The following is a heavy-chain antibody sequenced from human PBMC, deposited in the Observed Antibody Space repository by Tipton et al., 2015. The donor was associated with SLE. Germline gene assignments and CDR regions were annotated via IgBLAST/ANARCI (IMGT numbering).Heavy chain of an antibody. V-gene: IGHV4-4*02. CDR2: IYHSGST. J-gene: IGHJ6*03. Sequence: TLSLTCAVSGGSISSSNWWSWVRQPPGKGLEWIGEIYHSGSTNYNPSLKSRVTISVDTSKNQFSLKLSSVTAADTAVYYCAREGYCSSTSCLGKYYYYMDVWGQGTLVTVSS. CDR1: GGSISSSNW. CDR3: AREGYCSSTSCLGKYYYYMDV. D-gene: IGHD2-2*01.